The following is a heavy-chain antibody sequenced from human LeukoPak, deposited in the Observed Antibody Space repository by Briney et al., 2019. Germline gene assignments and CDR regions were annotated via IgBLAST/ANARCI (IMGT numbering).Heavy chain of an antibody. CDR2: IYYSGST. D-gene: IGHD3-22*01. Sequence: SETLSLTCTVSGGSISSGDYYWSWIRQPPGKGLEWIGYIYYSGSTYYNPSLKSRVTISVDTSKDQFSLKLSSVTAADTAVYYCASNSNYYDSSGYTGYWGQGTLVTVSS. CDR3: ASNSNYYDSSGYTGY. CDR1: GGSISSGDYY. V-gene: IGHV4-30-4*01. J-gene: IGHJ4*02.